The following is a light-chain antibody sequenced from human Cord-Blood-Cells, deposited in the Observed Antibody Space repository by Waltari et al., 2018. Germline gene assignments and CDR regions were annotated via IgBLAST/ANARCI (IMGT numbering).Light chain of an antibody. V-gene: IGKV1-5*03. J-gene: IGKJ3*01. Sequence: DIQMPQSPSTLSAFVGDRVTITCRASQSISSWLAWYQQKPGKAPKLLIYKASSLESGVPSRFSGSGSGTEFTLTISSLQPDDFATYYCQQYNSYSSFTFGPGTKVDIK. CDR3: QQYNSYSSFT. CDR1: QSISSW. CDR2: KAS.